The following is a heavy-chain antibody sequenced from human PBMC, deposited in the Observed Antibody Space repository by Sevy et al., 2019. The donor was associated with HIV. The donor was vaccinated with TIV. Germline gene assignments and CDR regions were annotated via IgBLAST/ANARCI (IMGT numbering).Heavy chain of an antibody. CDR3: AKDRVSGTYYTGDFDY. Sequence: GGCLRLSCAASGFTFSTYAMTWVRQAPGKGLEWVSVITYSGVNTYYADSVKGRFTISRDNSKNKLYLQMNSLRADDTAVYYCAKDRVSGTYYTGDFDYWGQGTLVTVSS. V-gene: IGHV3-23*01. J-gene: IGHJ4*02. CDR2: ITYSGVNT. D-gene: IGHD3-10*01. CDR1: GFTFSTYA.